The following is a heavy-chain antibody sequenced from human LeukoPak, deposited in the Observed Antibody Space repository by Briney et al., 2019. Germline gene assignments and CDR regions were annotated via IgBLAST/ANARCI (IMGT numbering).Heavy chain of an antibody. CDR2: ISSSGSTI. CDR1: GFTFSDYY. J-gene: IGHJ6*03. CDR3: AKDGGYSYAWFYYYYYMDV. Sequence: PGGSLRLSCAASGFTFSDYYMSWIRQAPGKGLEWVSYISSSGSTIYYADSVKGRFTISRDNSKNTLYLQMNSLRAEDTAVYYCAKDGGYSYAWFYYYYYMDVWGKGTTVTISS. V-gene: IGHV3-11*04. D-gene: IGHD5-18*01.